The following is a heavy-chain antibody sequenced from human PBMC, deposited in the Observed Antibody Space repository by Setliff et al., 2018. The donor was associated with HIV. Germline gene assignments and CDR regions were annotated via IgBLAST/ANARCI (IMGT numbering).Heavy chain of an antibody. D-gene: IGHD4-17*01. Sequence: ASVKVSCKASGYTFTRYDINWVRQATGQGFEWLGWINAYNGDTNYAPKFQGRVTMTRDTSTSTVYMELSSLRSDDTAVYYCAKDPSVTVTTIWGQGTMVTVSS. CDR3: AKDPSVTVTTI. CDR1: GYTFTRYD. V-gene: IGHV1-8*01. J-gene: IGHJ3*02. CDR2: INAYNGDT.